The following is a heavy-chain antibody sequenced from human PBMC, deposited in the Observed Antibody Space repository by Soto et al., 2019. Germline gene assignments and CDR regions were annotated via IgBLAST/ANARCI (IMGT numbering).Heavy chain of an antibody. J-gene: IGHJ4*02. D-gene: IGHD6-6*01. CDR3: ARQAARNYIDS. Sequence: GGSLRLSCAASGVTFTYYCMSWIRQAPGKGLEWLAFIDSRGRTLSYADSVKGRFTISRDNAKNSLYLQMHSLRADDTAVYYCARQAARNYIDSWGQGDVVTVSS. CDR1: GVTFTYYC. CDR2: IDSRGRTL. V-gene: IGHV3-11*01.